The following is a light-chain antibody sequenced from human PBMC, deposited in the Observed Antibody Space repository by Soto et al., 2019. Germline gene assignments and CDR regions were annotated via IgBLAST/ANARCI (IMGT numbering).Light chain of an antibody. V-gene: IGLV2-18*01. J-gene: IGLJ3*02. CDR2: EVS. CDR3: SFYTSSNTVL. CDR1: SSDVGSYNR. Sequence: QSVLTQPPSVSGSPGQSVTISCTGTSSDVGSYNRVSWYQQPPGTAPKLMIYEVSNRPSGVPDRFSGSKSGNTASLTISGLQAEDEADYHCSFYTSSNTVLFGGGTKVTVL.